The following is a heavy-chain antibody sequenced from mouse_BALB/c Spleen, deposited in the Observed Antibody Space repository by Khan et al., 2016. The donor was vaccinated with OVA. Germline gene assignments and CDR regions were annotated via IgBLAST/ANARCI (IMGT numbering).Heavy chain of an antibody. Sequence: QVQLKESGPGLVAPSQSLSITCTVSGFSLSDYGVSWIRQPPGKGLEWLGVIWGGGSTYYNSALKSRLSISKDNSKSQVFLKMNSLQTDDTAICYCAKGLWSYYFALDYWGQGTSVTVSS. J-gene: IGHJ4*01. D-gene: IGHD1-1*02. CDR3: AKGLWSYYFALDY. CDR1: GFSLSDYG. V-gene: IGHV2-6-5*01. CDR2: IWGGGST.